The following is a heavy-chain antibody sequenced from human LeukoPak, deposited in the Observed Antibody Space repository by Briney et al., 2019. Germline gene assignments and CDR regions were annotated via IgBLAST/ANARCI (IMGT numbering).Heavy chain of an antibody. CDR3: ARGANNEYYDSSGYSDY. CDR2: IIPILGIA. J-gene: IGHJ4*02. V-gene: IGHV1-69*04. Sequence: GSSVKVSCKASGGTFSSYAISWVRQAPGQGLEWMGRIIPILGIANYAQKFQGRVTITADKSTSTAYMELSSLRSEDTAVYYCARGANNEYYDSSGYSDYWGQGTLVTVSS. CDR1: GGTFSSYA. D-gene: IGHD3-22*01.